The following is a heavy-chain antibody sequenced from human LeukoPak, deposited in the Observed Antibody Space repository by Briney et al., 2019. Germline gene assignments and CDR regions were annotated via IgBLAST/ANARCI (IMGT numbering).Heavy chain of an antibody. J-gene: IGHJ3*02. Sequence: SVKVSCKASGGTFSSYAISWVRQAPGQGLEWMGGIIPIFGTANYAQKFQGRVTITTDESTSTAYMELSSLRSEDTAVYYCASETKNSNFWSGYRHDAFDIWGQGTMVTVSS. D-gene: IGHD3-3*01. V-gene: IGHV1-69*05. CDR2: IIPIFGTA. CDR1: GGTFSSYA. CDR3: ASETKNSNFWSGYRHDAFDI.